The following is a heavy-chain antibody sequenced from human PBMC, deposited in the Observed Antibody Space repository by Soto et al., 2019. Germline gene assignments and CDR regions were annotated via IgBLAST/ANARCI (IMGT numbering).Heavy chain of an antibody. J-gene: IGHJ4*02. D-gene: IGHD2-8*01. CDR2: IYPDSGGT. Sequence: QVQLVQSGAEVKKPGASVKVSCRTSGYTFSGFYIHWVRQAPGQGLESMGWIYPDSGGTDYAQKFQGRVTMTRDTSISTAYMELSRLRSDDTAVYYGRVTGVSEFDYWGQGTLVTVSS. V-gene: IGHV1-2*02. CDR1: GYTFSGFY. CDR3: RVTGVSEFDY.